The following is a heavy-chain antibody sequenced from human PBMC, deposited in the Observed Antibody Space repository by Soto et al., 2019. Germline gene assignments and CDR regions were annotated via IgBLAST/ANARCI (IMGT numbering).Heavy chain of an antibody. D-gene: IGHD3-3*01. V-gene: IGHV4-59*08. CDR2: IYYSGST. Sequence: PSETLSLTCTVSGGSISSYYWSWIRQPPGKGLEWIGYIYYSGSTNYNPSLKSRVTISVDTSKNQFSLKLSSVTAADTAVYYCARHSSPNYDFWSGYFQAWFDPWGQGTLVTVSS. CDR3: ARHSSPNYDFWSGYFQAWFDP. CDR1: GGSISSYY. J-gene: IGHJ5*02.